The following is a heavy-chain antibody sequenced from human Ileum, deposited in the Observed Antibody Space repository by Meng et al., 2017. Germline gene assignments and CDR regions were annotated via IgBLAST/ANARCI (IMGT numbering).Heavy chain of an antibody. V-gene: IGHV3-7*01. CDR1: GFMFGSYW. CDR3: ARDLFYYNSGSYPHY. J-gene: IGHJ4*02. CDR2: IKEDGSKA. D-gene: IGHD3-10*01. Sequence: GESLKISCAASGFMFGSYWMSWLRQAPGKGLEWVANIKEDGSKAFYLDSAKGRFTISRDNAKASVFLRMDSLRAEDTATYYCARDLFYYNSGSYPHYWGQGTLVTVSS.